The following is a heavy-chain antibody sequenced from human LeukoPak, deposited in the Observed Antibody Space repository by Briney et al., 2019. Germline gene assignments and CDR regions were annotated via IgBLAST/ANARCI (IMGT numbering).Heavy chain of an antibody. D-gene: IGHD6-6*01. Sequence: PGGSLRLSCAASGFTFSTYSMNWVRQAPGKGLESVSSISSSSSYIYYADSVKGRFTISRDNAKNSLYLQMNSLRAEDTAVYYCARGQRGQLAQFDYWGQGTLVTVSS. CDR3: ARGQRGQLAQFDY. V-gene: IGHV3-21*01. CDR1: GFTFSTYS. CDR2: ISSSSSYI. J-gene: IGHJ4*02.